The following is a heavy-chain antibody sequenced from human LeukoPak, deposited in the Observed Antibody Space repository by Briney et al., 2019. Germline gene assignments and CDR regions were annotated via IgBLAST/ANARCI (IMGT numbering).Heavy chain of an antibody. Sequence: GGFLRLSCAASGFTFSSYAMTWVRQAPGKGLEWVANIKEDGKDKYYVDSVKGRFTISKDNAKNSLSLQMNSLRADDTAVYYCARDRGRGFDLWGQGTLVTVSS. CDR3: ARDRGRGFDL. CDR2: IKEDGKDK. J-gene: IGHJ5*02. V-gene: IGHV3-7*01. CDR1: GFTFSSYA.